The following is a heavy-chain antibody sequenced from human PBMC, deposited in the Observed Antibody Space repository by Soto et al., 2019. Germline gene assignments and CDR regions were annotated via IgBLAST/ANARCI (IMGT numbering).Heavy chain of an antibody. J-gene: IGHJ6*02. V-gene: IGHV4-31*03. CDR3: ARASSSSWYYYYYGMDV. CDR1: GGSISSGGYY. CDR2: IYYSGCT. Sequence: QVQLQESGPGLVKPSQTLSLTCTVSGGSISSGGYYWSWIRQHPGKGLEWIGYIYYSGCTYYNPSLKSRVTISVDTSKNQFSLKLSSVTAADTAVYYCARASSSSWYYYYYGMDVWGQGTTVTVSS. D-gene: IGHD6-13*01.